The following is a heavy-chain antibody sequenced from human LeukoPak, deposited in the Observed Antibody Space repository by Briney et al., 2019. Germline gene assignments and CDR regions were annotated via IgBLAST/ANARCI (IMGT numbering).Heavy chain of an antibody. D-gene: IGHD3-3*01. J-gene: IGHJ4*02. CDR1: GFTFSSYA. V-gene: IGHV3-30*04. CDR2: ISNDGSRK. CDR3: ARDRAWNYFVY. Sequence: GGSLRLSCAASGFTFSSYAMHWVRQAPGKGLEWVAIISNDGSRKYYAHSVEGRFTISRDNSKNTLYLQMDSLRAEDTAVYYCARDRAWNYFVYWGQGTLVTVSS.